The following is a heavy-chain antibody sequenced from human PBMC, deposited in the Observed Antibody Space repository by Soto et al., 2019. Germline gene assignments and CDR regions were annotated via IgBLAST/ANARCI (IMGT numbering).Heavy chain of an antibody. CDR3: ARARPLPAAMLGYYYYGMDV. Sequence: SETLSLTCAVSGGSISSSNWWSWVRQPPGKGLEWIGEIYHSGSTNYNPSLKSRVTISVDKSKNQFSLKLSSVTAADTAVYYCARARPLPAAMLGYYYYGMDVWGQGTTVTVSS. D-gene: IGHD2-2*01. J-gene: IGHJ6*02. CDR1: GGSISSSNW. CDR2: IYHSGST. V-gene: IGHV4-4*02.